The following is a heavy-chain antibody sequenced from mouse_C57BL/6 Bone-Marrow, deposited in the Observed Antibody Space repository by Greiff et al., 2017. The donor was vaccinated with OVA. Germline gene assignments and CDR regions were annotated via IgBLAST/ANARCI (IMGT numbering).Heavy chain of an antibody. Sequence: EVKLVESGGGLVQSGRSLRLSCATSGFTFSDFYMEWVRQAPGKGLEWIAASRNKANDYTTEYSASVKGRFIVSRYTSQSILYLQMNALRAEDTAIYYCARISWGYAMDDGGQGTSVTVSS. D-gene: IGHD4-1*01. CDR2: SRNKANDYTT. CDR1: GFTFSDFY. V-gene: IGHV7-1*01. J-gene: IGHJ4*01. CDR3: ARISWGYAMDD.